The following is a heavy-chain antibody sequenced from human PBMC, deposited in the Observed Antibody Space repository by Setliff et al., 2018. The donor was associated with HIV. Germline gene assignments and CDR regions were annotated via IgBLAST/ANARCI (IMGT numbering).Heavy chain of an antibody. CDR2: LHTGDGRT. D-gene: IGHD2-2*01. J-gene: IGHJ4*02. CDR1: GYTFTTYS. Sequence: ASVKVSCKVSGYTFTTYSMHWVRRAPGQRLEWMGWLHTGDGRTSYSVKLQGRVTFTRDTSASTAYMELSSLGSEDTAVYYCVRRAAAAEVFDYWGQGTLVTVSS. CDR3: VRRAAAAEVFDY. V-gene: IGHV1-3*04.